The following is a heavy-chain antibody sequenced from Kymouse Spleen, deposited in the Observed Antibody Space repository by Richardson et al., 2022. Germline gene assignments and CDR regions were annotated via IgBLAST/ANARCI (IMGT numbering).Heavy chain of an antibody. Sequence: EVQLVESGGGLVQPGGSLRLSCAASGFTFSSYAMSWVRQAPGKGLEWVSAISGSGGSTYYADSVKGRFTISRDNSKNTLYLQMNSLRAEDTAVYYCAKGSYDFWSGYYTDYYYYGMDVWGQGTTVTVSS. CDR3: AKGSYDFWSGYYTDYYYYGMDV. V-gene: IGHV3-23*04. CDR2: ISGSGGST. J-gene: IGHJ6*02. D-gene: IGHD3-3*01. CDR1: GFTFSSYA.